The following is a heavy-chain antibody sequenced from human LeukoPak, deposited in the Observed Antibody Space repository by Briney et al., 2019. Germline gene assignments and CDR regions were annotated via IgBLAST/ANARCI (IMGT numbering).Heavy chain of an antibody. CDR3: ARTTVTTFGGDYFDY. V-gene: IGHV3-11*01. Sequence: GGSLRLSCVVSGFTFSDFHMSWLRQAPGKGLEWISYITNSGSDIEYADSVKGRFTISWDNAKKSLYLEMNTLRAEDTAVYYCARTTVTTFGGDYFDYWGQGTLVTVSS. D-gene: IGHD4-17*01. J-gene: IGHJ4*02. CDR1: GFTFSDFH. CDR2: ITNSGSDI.